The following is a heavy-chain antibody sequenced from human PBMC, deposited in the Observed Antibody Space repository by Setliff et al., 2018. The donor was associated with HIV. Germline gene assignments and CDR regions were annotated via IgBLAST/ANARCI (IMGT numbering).Heavy chain of an antibody. CDR3: AREKYGDKFDY. V-gene: IGHV1-18*01. CDR1: GYNFTNYG. D-gene: IGHD2-8*01. CDR2: IGTYSGNT. Sequence: ASVKVSCKASGYNFTNYGIGWVRQAPGQGLEYLGWIGTYSGNTDYAQSVQGRVTMTRDRSTGTVYMDLRSLRSDDTAMYYCAREKYGDKFDYWGQGTLVTVSS. J-gene: IGHJ4*02.